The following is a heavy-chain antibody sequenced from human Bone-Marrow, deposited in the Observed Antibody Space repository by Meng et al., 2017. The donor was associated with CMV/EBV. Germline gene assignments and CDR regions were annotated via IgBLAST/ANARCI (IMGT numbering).Heavy chain of an antibody. D-gene: IGHD3-10*01. J-gene: IGHJ6*02. Sequence: SETLSLTCTVSGGSVSSGSYYWSWIRQPPGKGLEWIGYIYYSGSTNYNPSLKSRVTISVDTSKNQFSLKLSSVTAADTAVYYCARVPGSGSYPRRYYYYYGMYVWGQGTTVTVSS. CDR3: ARVPGSGSYPRRYYYYYGMYV. CDR1: GGSVSSGSYY. CDR2: IYYSGST. V-gene: IGHV4-61*01.